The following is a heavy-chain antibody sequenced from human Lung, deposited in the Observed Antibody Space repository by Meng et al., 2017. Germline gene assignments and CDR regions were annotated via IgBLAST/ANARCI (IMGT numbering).Heavy chain of an antibody. CDR1: GDSIRNFY. CDR3: ATIAVSDKGY. Sequence: GSLRLSCSVSGDSIRNFYWSWIRQSPGRGLEWIGYIYYTGNTDYNPSLKSRVTISIDTSKNQFSLNLSSVTAADTAVYYCATIAVSDKGYWGQGTLVTVSS. D-gene: IGHD6-19*01. V-gene: IGHV4-59*01. J-gene: IGHJ4*02. CDR2: IYYTGNT.